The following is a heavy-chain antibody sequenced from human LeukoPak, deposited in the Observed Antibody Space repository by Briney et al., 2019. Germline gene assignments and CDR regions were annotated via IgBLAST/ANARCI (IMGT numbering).Heavy chain of an antibody. J-gene: IGHJ4*02. CDR3: ARDNRHSGYDTEVDY. V-gene: IGHV1-46*01. D-gene: IGHD5-12*01. CDR1: GYTFTGYY. Sequence: GASVKVSCKASGYTFTGYYMHWVRQAPGQGLEWMGWINPSGGSTSYAQKFQGRVTMTRDSSTSTVYMELSSLRSEDTAVYYCARDNRHSGYDTEVDYWGQGTLVTVSS. CDR2: INPSGGST.